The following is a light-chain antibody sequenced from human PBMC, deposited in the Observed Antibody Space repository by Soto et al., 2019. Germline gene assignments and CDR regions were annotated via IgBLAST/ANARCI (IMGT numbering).Light chain of an antibody. CDR2: GTS. V-gene: IGKV3-20*01. J-gene: IGKJ4*01. CDR3: QQYGSSPPGLT. Sequence: EIVFTQSPSTLSLSKGERATLSCRASPSVTNYLAWYQQKPGQPPRLLIYGTSTRATGIPARFSGSGSGTDFTLTISRLEPEDFAVYYCQQYGSSPPGLTFGGGTKVDIK. CDR1: PSVTNY.